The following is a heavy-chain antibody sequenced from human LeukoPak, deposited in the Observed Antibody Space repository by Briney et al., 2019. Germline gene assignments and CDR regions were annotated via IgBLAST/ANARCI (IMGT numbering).Heavy chain of an antibody. CDR1: GFTFSSYS. CDR2: ISSSSSTI. CDR3: AGDLAAAGPDY. J-gene: IGHJ4*02. V-gene: IGHV3-48*04. D-gene: IGHD6-13*01. Sequence: GGSPRLSCAASGFTFSSYSMNWVRQAPGKGLEWVSYISSSSSTIYYADSVKGRFTISRDNAKNSLYLQMNSLRAEDTAVYYCAGDLAAAGPDYWGQGTLVTVSS.